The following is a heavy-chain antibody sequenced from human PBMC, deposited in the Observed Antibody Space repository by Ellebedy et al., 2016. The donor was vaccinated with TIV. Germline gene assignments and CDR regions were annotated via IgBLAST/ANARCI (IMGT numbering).Heavy chain of an antibody. V-gene: IGHV4-59*01. CDR3: ARAHRVYESREYVVGKVFDI. CDR2: IYYSGST. D-gene: IGHD3-22*01. Sequence: MPSETLSLTCTVSGGSISSYYWSWIRQPPGKGLEWIGYIYYSGSTNYNPSLKSRVTISLDTSKNQFSLIVTSVTAADTAVYYCARAHRVYESREYVVGKVFDIWGQGTMVTVSS. J-gene: IGHJ3*02. CDR1: GGSISSYY.